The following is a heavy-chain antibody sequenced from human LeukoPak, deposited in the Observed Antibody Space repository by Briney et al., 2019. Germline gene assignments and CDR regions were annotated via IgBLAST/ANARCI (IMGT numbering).Heavy chain of an antibody. V-gene: IGHV3-7*01. Sequence: GGSLSLSCAASGFTFSSYWMSWVRQAPGKGLEWVANIKQDGSEKYYVDSVEGRFTISRDNAKNSLYLQMNSLRAEDTAVYYCARVAETPLQPPLDYWGQGTLVTVSS. J-gene: IGHJ4*02. CDR1: GFTFSSYW. CDR2: IKQDGSEK. D-gene: IGHD1-1*01. CDR3: ARVAETPLQPPLDY.